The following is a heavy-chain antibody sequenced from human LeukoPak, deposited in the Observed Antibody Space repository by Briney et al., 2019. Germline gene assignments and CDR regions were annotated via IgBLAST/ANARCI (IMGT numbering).Heavy chain of an antibody. CDR2: IYPGDSDT. CDR3: ARPRVVATRSYYFDY. Sequence: GESLKISCKGSGDSFTSYWIGWVRQMPGKGLEWMGIIYPGDSDTRYSPSFQGQATISADKSISTAYLQWSSLKASDTAMYYCARPRVVATRSYYFDYWGQGTLVTVSS. V-gene: IGHV5-51*01. CDR1: GDSFTSYW. D-gene: IGHD5-12*01. J-gene: IGHJ4*02.